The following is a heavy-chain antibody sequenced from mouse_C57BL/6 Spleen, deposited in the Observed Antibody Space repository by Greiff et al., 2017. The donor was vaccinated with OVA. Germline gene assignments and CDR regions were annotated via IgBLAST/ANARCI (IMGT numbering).Heavy chain of an antibody. V-gene: IGHV5-17*01. Sequence: VQLKESGGGLVKPGGSLKLSCAASGFTFSDYGMHWVRQAPEKGLEWVAYISSGSSTIYYADTVKGRFTISRDNAKNTLFLQMTSLRSEDTAMYYCARWSGYDAPAWFAYWGQGTLVTVSA. CDR2: ISSGSSTI. CDR3: ARWSGYDAPAWFAY. D-gene: IGHD2-2*01. CDR1: GFTFSDYG. J-gene: IGHJ3*01.